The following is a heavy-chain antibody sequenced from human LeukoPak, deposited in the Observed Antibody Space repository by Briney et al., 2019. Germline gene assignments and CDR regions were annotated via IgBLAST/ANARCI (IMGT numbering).Heavy chain of an antibody. D-gene: IGHD3-22*01. CDR3: ARVRGYYYDSSGSEDY. Sequence: PSATLSLTCTVSGGSISSGDCYCSWTRHPPWKGLEWIGYIYYSGSTYYNPSLKSRVTISVDTSKNQFSLKLSSVTAADTAVYYCARVRGYYYDSSGSEDYWGQGTLVTVSS. CDR1: GGSISSGDCY. J-gene: IGHJ4*02. CDR2: IYYSGST. V-gene: IGHV4-30-4*01.